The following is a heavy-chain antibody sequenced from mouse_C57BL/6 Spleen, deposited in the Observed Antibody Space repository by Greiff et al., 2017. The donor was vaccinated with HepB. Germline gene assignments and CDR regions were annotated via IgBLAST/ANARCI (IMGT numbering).Heavy chain of an antibody. CDR3: ARAEPHFDY. Sequence: VQLQQSGPELVKPGASVKISCKASGYSFTGYYMNWVKQSPEKSLEWIGEINPSTGGTTYNQKFKAKATLTVDKSSSTAYMQLKSLTSEDSAVYYCARAEPHFDYWGQGTTLTVSS. CDR2: INPSTGGT. J-gene: IGHJ2*01. CDR1: GYSFTGYY. V-gene: IGHV1-42*01.